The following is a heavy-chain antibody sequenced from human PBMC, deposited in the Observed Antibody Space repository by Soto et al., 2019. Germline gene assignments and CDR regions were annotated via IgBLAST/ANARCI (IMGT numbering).Heavy chain of an antibody. Sequence: QVQLQESGPGLVKPSQTLSLTCNVSGGSVSSGGYYWSWIRQPPGKGLEWIGYISYSGNTFYNPALKSRVTISIDTSKNQFSLKLMSVTAAATALFYCARGSDYVYFFDNWGQGTLVTVSS. CDR1: GGSVSSGGYY. CDR2: ISYSGNT. D-gene: IGHD1-26*01. CDR3: ARGSDYVYFFDN. J-gene: IGHJ4*02. V-gene: IGHV4-31*03.